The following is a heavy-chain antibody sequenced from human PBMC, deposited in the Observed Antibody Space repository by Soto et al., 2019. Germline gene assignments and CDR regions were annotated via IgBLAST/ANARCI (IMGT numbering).Heavy chain of an antibody. Sequence: EVQLVESGGGLVQPGGSLRLSCAASGFTVSSNYMSWVRQAPGKGLEWVSVIYSGGSTYYADSVKGRFTISRDNSKNTLYLQINSLRAEDTAVYYCARDRSGGNYYFDYWGQGTLVTVSS. CDR2: IYSGGST. CDR1: GFTVSSNY. J-gene: IGHJ4*02. V-gene: IGHV3-66*01. CDR3: ARDRSGGNYYFDY. D-gene: IGHD2-15*01.